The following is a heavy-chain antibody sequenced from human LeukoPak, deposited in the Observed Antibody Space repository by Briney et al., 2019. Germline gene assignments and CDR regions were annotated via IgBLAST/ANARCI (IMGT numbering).Heavy chain of an antibody. J-gene: IGHJ4*02. V-gene: IGHV6-1*01. D-gene: IGHD3/OR15-3a*01. CDR3: ARQTGSGLFILP. CDR1: GDTVSSNTAA. CDR2: TYYRSKWYN. Sequence: SQTLSLTCAIFGDTVSSNTAAWNWVRQSPSRGLEWLGRTYYRSKWYNEYALFVKSRISISPDTSKNQFSLQLNSVTPEDTAVYYCARQTGSGLFILPGGQGTLVTVSS.